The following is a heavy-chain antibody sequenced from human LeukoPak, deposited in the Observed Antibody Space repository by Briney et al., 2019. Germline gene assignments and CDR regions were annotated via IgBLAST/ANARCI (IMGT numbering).Heavy chain of an antibody. CDR3: ARSMVRGVIAYNWFDP. D-gene: IGHD3-10*01. CDR1: GGSISSSNW. V-gene: IGHV4-4*02. CDR2: IYHSGST. J-gene: IGHJ5*02. Sequence: SETLSLTCAVSGGSISSSNWWSWVRQPPGKGLEWIGEIYHSGSTNYNPSLKSRVTISVDKSKNQFSLKLSSVTAADTAVYYCARSMVRGVIAYNWFDPWGREPWSPSPQ.